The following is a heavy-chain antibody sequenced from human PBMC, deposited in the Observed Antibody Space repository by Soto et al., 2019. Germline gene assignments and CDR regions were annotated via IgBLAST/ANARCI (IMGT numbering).Heavy chain of an antibody. D-gene: IGHD3-3*01. J-gene: IGHJ6*02. Sequence: ASVKVSCKASGGTLTISSHGISWVRQAPGQGLEWMGGIIPIFGTANYAQKFQGRVTITADESTSTAYMELSSLRSEDTAVYYCARGKKERNTYYDFWSGYYNRNYYYYYGMDVWGQGTTVTVSS. CDR3: ARGKKERNTYYDFWSGYYNRNYYYYYGMDV. V-gene: IGHV1-69*13. CDR1: GGTLTISSHG. CDR2: IIPIFGTA.